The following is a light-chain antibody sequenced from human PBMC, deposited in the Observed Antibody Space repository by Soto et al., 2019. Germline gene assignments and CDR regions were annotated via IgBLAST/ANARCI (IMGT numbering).Light chain of an antibody. V-gene: IGKV1-5*03. J-gene: IGKJ1*01. CDR2: KAS. CDR1: QSIDTW. CDR3: QQYNSYRA. Sequence: DIQMTQSPSTLSASVGDRVTITCRASQSIDTWLAWHQQKPGQAPKLLISKASSVESGVPSRFSGSGSGTEFTLTISSLQPDDSATYYCQQYNSYRAFGQWTKVEI.